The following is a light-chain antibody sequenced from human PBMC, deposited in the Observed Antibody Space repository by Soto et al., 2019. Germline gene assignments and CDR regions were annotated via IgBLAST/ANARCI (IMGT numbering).Light chain of an antibody. CDR1: SSNIGAGYD. CDR2: GNS. Sequence: QSALTQPPSVSGAPGQRVTISCTGSSSNIGAGYDVHWYQQLPGTAPKLLIYGNSNRPSGVPDRFSGSKSGTSASLAITGLQAEDEADYYCQSYDSNLSGYVFGTGNKVTVL. V-gene: IGLV1-40*01. J-gene: IGLJ1*01. CDR3: QSYDSNLSGYV.